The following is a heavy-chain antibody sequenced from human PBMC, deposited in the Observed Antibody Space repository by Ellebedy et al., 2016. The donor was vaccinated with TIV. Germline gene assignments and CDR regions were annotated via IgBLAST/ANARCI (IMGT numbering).Heavy chain of an antibody. CDR2: IIPIFGTA. V-gene: IGHV1-69*06. CDR1: GGTFSSYA. CDR3: ALDSIPGPNYYYYGMDV. Sequence: SVKVSXKASGGTFSSYAISWVRQAPGQGLEWMGGIIPIFGTANYAQKFQGRVTITADKSTSTAYMELSSLRSEDTAVYYCALDSIPGPNYYYYGMDVWGQGTTVTVSS. D-gene: IGHD1-14*01. J-gene: IGHJ6*02.